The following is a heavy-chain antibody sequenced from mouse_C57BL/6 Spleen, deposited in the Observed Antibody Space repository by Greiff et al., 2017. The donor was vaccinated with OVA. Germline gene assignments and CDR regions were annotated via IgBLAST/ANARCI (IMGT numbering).Heavy chain of an antibody. CDR3: ARSLYDYDGYYCDY. CDR2: ILPGRGST. Sequence: QVQLQQSGAELMKPGASVKLSCKATGYTFTGYWIEWVKQRPGHGLEWIGEILPGRGSTNYNEKFKGKATFTADTSSNTAYMQLSSLTTEDSAIYYCARSLYDYDGYYCDYWGQGTTLTVSS. CDR1: GYTFTGYW. V-gene: IGHV1-9*01. D-gene: IGHD2-4*01. J-gene: IGHJ2*01.